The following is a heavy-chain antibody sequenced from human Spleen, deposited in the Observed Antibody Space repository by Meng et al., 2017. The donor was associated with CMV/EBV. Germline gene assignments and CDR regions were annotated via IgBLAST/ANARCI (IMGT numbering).Heavy chain of an antibody. J-gene: IGHJ4*02. D-gene: IGHD7-27*01. Sequence: ASVKVSCKASGYTFTAHYLHWVRQAPGQGLEWMGWIHPHRGDTNYAQQFQGRVTLTRDTSINTGYMELTRLTPDDTAVYYCARDNNWGPDYWGQGTLVTVSS. V-gene: IGHV1-2*02. CDR1: GYTFTAHY. CDR2: IHPHRGDT. CDR3: ARDNNWGPDY.